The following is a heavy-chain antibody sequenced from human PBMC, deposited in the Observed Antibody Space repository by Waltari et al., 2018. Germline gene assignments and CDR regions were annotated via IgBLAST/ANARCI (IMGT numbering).Heavy chain of an antibody. D-gene: IGHD1-1*01. CDR2: IKQDGSEK. J-gene: IGHJ5*02. V-gene: IGHV3-7*01. Sequence: EVQLVDSGGGLVQPGGSLRLSCAASGFTFRCDRMSWVVQAPGKGMEWVANIKQDGSEKYYVDSVKGRFTISRDNAKNSLYLQMNNLRAEDTAVYYCARDSNWNPNWFDPWGQGTLVTVSS. CDR3: ARDSNWNPNWFDP. CDR1: GFTFRCDR.